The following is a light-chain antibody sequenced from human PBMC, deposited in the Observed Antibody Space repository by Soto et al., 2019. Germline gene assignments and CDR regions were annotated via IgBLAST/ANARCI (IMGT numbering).Light chain of an antibody. V-gene: IGKV1-39*01. Sequence: DIQMTPFPSSLSASVGDRVTITCRASQTIGIYLNWYQQKPGKAPKFLIYAASTLPRGVSSRFSGSGSGTDFTLTITSLQPEDFATYYCQQSYSIPVTFGQGTRLEIK. CDR1: QTIGIY. J-gene: IGKJ5*01. CDR2: AAS. CDR3: QQSYSIPVT.